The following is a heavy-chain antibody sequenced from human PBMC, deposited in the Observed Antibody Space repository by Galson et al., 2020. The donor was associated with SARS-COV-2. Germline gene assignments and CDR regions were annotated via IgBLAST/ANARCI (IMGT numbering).Heavy chain of an antibody. CDR2: VNTAGDT. CDR3: ARGPINADNSGYYYGQGYFEH. V-gene: IGHV3-13*01. Sequence: GESLKISCAASGFTFSNYDMHWVRQVAGKGLEWVSAVNTAGDTYYRDSVKGRFTVSRENAQKSFYLQMNSLRAGDTAVYYCARGPINADNSGYYYGQGYFEHWGQGTLVVVSS. D-gene: IGHD3-22*01. J-gene: IGHJ1*01. CDR1: GFTFSNYD.